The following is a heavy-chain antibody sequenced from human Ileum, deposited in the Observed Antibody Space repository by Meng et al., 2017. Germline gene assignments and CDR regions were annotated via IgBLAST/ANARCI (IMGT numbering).Heavy chain of an antibody. CDR3: ARIPYGDYSYFAMDV. J-gene: IGHJ6*02. V-gene: IGHV3-7*01. D-gene: IGHD4-17*01. Sequence: GGSLRLSCAASGFTFSSYWMTWVRQAPGKGLEWVADIKQDGAEKYYVDSVKGRFTISRDNAENSLYLQMNSLRTEDTAVYYCARIPYGDYSYFAMDVWGQGTTVTVCS. CDR2: IKQDGAEK. CDR1: GFTFSSYW.